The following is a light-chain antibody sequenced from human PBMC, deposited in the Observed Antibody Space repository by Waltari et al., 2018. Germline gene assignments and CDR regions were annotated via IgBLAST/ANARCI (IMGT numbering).Light chain of an antibody. V-gene: IGKV3-20*01. CDR2: GAS. J-gene: IGKJ2*01. Sequence: DIVLTQSPGTLSLSPGEKATLSCRASQSVGSSYFSWYHQKPGQAPRLLIYGASSRATGIPDMFSGSGSGTDFTLTISRLEPEDFAVYYCQQYGSSPTFGQGTKVEIK. CDR1: QSVGSSY. CDR3: QQYGSSPT.